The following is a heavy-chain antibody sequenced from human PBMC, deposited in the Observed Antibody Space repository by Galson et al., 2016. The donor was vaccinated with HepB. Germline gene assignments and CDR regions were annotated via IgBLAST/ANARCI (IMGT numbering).Heavy chain of an antibody. J-gene: IGHJ6*02. CDR3: ARDDSGGWYGFHYGMDV. CDR2: IYYSGRT. D-gene: IGHD6-19*01. CDR1: GASISGYY. Sequence: ETLSLTCTVSGASISGYYLSWIRQPPGKGLEWIRYIYYSGRTNYNPSLKSRVTISVDTSKNQFPLKLSSVTPADTAVYYCARDDSGGWYGFHYGMDVWGQGTTVTVSS. V-gene: IGHV4-59*01.